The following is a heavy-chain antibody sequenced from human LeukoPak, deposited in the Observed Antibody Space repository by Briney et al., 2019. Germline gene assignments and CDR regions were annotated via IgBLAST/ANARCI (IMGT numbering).Heavy chain of an antibody. J-gene: IGHJ4*02. CDR1: GGSISSGGYY. D-gene: IGHD3-3*01. CDR2: IYHSGST. Sequence: PSETLSLTCTVSGGSISSGGYYWSWIRQPPGKGLEWIGYIYHSGSTYYNPSLKSRVTISVDRSKNQFSLKLSSVTAADTAVYYCARVRGDDFWSGYYSFDYWGQGTLVTVSS. CDR3: ARVRGDDFWSGYYSFDY. V-gene: IGHV4-30-2*01.